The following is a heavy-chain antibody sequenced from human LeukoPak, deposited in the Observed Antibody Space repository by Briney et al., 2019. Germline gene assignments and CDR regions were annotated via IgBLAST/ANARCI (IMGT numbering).Heavy chain of an antibody. CDR2: ISSSSSYI. J-gene: IGHJ3*02. CDR3: ASVRVAVARDAFDI. Sequence: GGSLRLSCAASRFTFSSYSMNWVRQAPGKGLEWVSSISSSSSYIYYADSVKGRFTISRGNAKNSLYLQMNSLRAEDTAVYYCASVRVAVARDAFDIWGQGTMVTVSS. CDR1: RFTFSSYS. D-gene: IGHD6-19*01. V-gene: IGHV3-21*01.